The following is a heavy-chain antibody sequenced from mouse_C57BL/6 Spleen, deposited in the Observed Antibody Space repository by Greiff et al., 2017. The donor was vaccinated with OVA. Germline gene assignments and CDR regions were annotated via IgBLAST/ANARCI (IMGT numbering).Heavy chain of an antibody. CDR2: IYPSDSET. V-gene: IGHV1-61*01. Sequence: QVQLQQPGAELVRPGSSVKLSCKASGYTFTSYWMDWVKQRPGQGLEWIGNIYPSDSETHYNQKFKDKATLTVDKSSSTAYMQLSSLTSEDSAVYYGARWDGYDHAMDDWGQGTSVTVAS. CDR3: ARWDGYDHAMDD. J-gene: IGHJ4*01. D-gene: IGHD2-2*01. CDR1: GYTFTSYW.